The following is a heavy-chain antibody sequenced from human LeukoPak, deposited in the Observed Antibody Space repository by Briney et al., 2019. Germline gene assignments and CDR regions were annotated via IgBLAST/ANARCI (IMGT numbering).Heavy chain of an antibody. Sequence: GGSLRLSCAASGFSFSDYGMNWVRQAPGKGLEWLSHINSNGAVISYADSVKGRFTISRDTAKSSLYLQMNSLKIEDTAIYFCARDPDGDYDFDYWGQGTLVTVSS. D-gene: IGHD4-17*01. CDR3: ARDPDGDYDFDY. CDR2: INSNGAVI. V-gene: IGHV3-48*01. CDR1: GFSFSDYG. J-gene: IGHJ4*02.